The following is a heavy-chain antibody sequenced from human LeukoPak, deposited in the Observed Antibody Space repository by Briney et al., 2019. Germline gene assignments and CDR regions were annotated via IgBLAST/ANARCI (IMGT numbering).Heavy chain of an antibody. CDR3: ARDRGYTYGHPLDY. V-gene: IGHV3-33*01. D-gene: IGHD5-18*01. CDR1: GFTFSSYG. CDR2: IWYDGSNK. J-gene: IGHJ4*02. Sequence: GGSLRLSCAASGFTFSSYGMHWVRQAPGKGLEWVAVIWYDGSNKNYGDSVKDRFTISRDNSKNTLYLQMDSLRDEDTAVYNCARDRGYTYGHPLDYWGQGTLVTVSS.